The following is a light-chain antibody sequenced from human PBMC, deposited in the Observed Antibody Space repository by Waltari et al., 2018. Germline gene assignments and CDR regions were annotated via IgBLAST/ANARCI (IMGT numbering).Light chain of an antibody. CDR1: SLSSYY. CDR3: HSRETFSTRL. V-gene: IGLV3-19*01. J-gene: IGLJ2*01. CDR2: GPG. Sequence: SSDLTQDPSVSVALEPTVRITSQGDSLSSYYASWYQQGPGQAPILVLHGPGNRPSGIPDRFSGSTSGNTASLTITGAQAEDEADYYCHSRETFSTRLFGGGTRLTV.